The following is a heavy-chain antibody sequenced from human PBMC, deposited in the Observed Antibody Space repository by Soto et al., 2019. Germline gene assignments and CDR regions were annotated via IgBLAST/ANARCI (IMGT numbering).Heavy chain of an antibody. CDR2: VGGSDTDK. Sequence: ELQLLESGGGVVQPGGSLRLSCAASRFTFSAYAMIWVRQAPGKGLQWVSGVGGSDTDKHYGDSVSGPLTVSTHNYKNTLYPQMNSLGADVTAVYYCAKYANEVNGVWDPFDMWGHGTDVTVSS. CDR3: AKYANEVNGVWDPFDM. V-gene: IGHV3-23*05. J-gene: IGHJ3*02. CDR1: RFTFSAYA. D-gene: IGHD2-8*01.